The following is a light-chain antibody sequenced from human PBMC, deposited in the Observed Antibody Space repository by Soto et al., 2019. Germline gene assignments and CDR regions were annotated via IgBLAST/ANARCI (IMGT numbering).Light chain of an antibody. J-gene: IGKJ1*01. CDR3: LQYHNLWA. CDR1: QSVIRNY. Sequence: ESVLTQSPGTLSLSPGERATLSCRTSQSVIRNYSAWYQQTPGRSPRLLIYGASNRATGIPDRFSGSGSGTEFTLTISSLQPEDFTVYSCLQYHNLWAFGQGTKVEI. CDR2: GAS. V-gene: IGKV3-20*01.